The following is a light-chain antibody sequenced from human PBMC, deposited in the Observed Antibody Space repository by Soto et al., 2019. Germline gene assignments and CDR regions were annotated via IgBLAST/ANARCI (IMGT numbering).Light chain of an antibody. V-gene: IGLV1-44*01. Sequence: QSVLTQPPSASGTPGQRVTISCSGSGSNIGSHTVSWYQQLPGTAPNLLFYSNDQRPSGVPDRFSGSKSGTSASLAISGLQSEDEADYYCEAWDDSLSGAVFGGGTQLTVL. CDR1: GSNIGSHT. J-gene: IGLJ7*01. CDR2: SND. CDR3: EAWDDSLSGAV.